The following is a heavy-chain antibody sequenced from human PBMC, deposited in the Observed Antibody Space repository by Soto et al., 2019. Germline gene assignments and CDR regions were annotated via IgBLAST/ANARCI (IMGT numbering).Heavy chain of an antibody. CDR3: ARVTLKAGNWFDP. CDR2: INPNSRGT. CDR1: GYTFTDYF. J-gene: IGHJ5*02. V-gene: IGHV1-2*02. Sequence: ASVKVSCKASGYTFTDYFIHWVRQAPGQGFEWMGWINPNSRGTNYAPKFQGRVTMTRDTSNSTAYMELRGLRSDDTAVYYCARVTLKAGNWFDPSGQGTLVTVSS.